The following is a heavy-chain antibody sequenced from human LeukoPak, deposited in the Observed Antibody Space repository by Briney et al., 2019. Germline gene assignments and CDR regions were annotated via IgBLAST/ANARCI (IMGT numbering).Heavy chain of an antibody. Sequence: GGSLRLSCAASGFTFSSYAMAWVRQAPGKGLEWVSGISDRGGTTYYADSVEGRFTISRDNSKNTLYLQMNNLGAEDTAVCYCAKVTSAGSCYPSDYWGQGTLVTVT. V-gene: IGHV3-23*01. CDR3: AKVTSAGSCYPSDY. J-gene: IGHJ4*02. CDR1: GFTFSSYA. CDR2: ISDRGGTT. D-gene: IGHD2-15*01.